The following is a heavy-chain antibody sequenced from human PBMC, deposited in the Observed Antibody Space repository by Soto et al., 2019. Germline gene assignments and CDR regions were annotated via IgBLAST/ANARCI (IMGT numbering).Heavy chain of an antibody. V-gene: IGHV1-69*02. CDR3: ARVAEMGTVTNGFYYYMDV. D-gene: IGHD4-17*01. CDR2: IIPILNIA. CDR1: GGTFSNHT. J-gene: IGHJ6*03. Sequence: QVQLVQSGAEVRKPGSSVKVSCKASGGTFSNHTISWVRQAPGQGLEWMGRIIPILNIANYAQKFEGRVTITADKPTSTAYGGVSSLRSEDTPVYYCARVAEMGTVTNGFYYYMDVWGKGTTVTVSS.